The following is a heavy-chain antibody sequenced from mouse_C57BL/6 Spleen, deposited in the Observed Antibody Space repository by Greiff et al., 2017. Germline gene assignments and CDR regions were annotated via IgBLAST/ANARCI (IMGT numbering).Heavy chain of an antibody. V-gene: IGHV1-59*01. J-gene: IGHJ4*01. Sequence: VQLQQPGAELVRPGTSVKLSCKASGYTFTSYWMHWVKQRPGQGLEWIGVIDPSDSYTNYNQKFKGKATLTVDTSSSTAYMQLSSLTSEDSAVYYCARGGYYGSSPPYYAMDYWGQGTSVTVSS. D-gene: IGHD1-1*01. CDR1: GYTFTSYW. CDR3: ARGGYYGSSPPYYAMDY. CDR2: IDPSDSYT.